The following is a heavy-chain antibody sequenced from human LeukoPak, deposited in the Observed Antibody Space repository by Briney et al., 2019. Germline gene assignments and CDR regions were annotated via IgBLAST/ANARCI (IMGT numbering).Heavy chain of an antibody. J-gene: IGHJ4*02. D-gene: IGHD5-12*01. Sequence: GGSLRLSCAASGFILSSHWMHWVRQAPGKGLIWVSRINYDGSSKGYADSVKGRFTISRDNAKNTLYLQMNSLRAEDTAVYYCAGGYRSDYWGQGTLVTVSS. CDR2: INYDGSSK. V-gene: IGHV3-74*01. CDR1: GFILSSHW. CDR3: AGGYRSDY.